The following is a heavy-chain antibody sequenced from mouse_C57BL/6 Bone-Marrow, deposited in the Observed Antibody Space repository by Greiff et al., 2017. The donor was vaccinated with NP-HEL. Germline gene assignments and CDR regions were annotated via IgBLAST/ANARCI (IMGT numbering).Heavy chain of an antibody. J-gene: IGHJ4*01. Sequence: EVKVEESGGGLVQPGGSLKLSCAASGFTFSDYGMAWVRQAPRKGPEWVAFISNLAYSIYYADTVTGRFTISRENAKNTLYLEMSSLRSEDTAMYYCARGNLYAMDYWGQGTSVTVSS. V-gene: IGHV5-15*04. CDR1: GFTFSDYG. CDR2: ISNLAYSI. CDR3: ARGNLYAMDY.